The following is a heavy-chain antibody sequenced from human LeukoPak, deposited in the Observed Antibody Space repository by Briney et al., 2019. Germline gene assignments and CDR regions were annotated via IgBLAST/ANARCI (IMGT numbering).Heavy chain of an antibody. D-gene: IGHD3-9*01. J-gene: IGHJ3*02. CDR2: ISSISSYI. V-gene: IGHV3-21*01. CDR1: GFTFSSYS. CDR3: AREMRKPYDILTGYSSDAFDI. Sequence: GGSLRLSCAASGFTFSSYSMNWVRQAPGKGLEWVSSISSISSYIYYADSVKGRFTISRDNAKNSLYLQMNSLRAEDTAVYYCAREMRKPYDILTGYSSDAFDIWGQGTMVTVYS.